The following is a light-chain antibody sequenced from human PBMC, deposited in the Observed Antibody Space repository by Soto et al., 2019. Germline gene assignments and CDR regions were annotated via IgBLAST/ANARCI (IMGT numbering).Light chain of an antibody. V-gene: IGKV3-20*01. J-gene: IGKJ3*01. Sequence: EIVLTQSPGTLSLSPGERATLSCRASQSVSSSYLAWYQQKPGQAPRLLIYGASSRATGIPDRFSGSGAGNYCTLTISRLEPDDFAVYYGQQYGSSPLFPFGPGSKVDIK. CDR1: QSVSSSY. CDR3: QQYGSSPLFP. CDR2: GAS.